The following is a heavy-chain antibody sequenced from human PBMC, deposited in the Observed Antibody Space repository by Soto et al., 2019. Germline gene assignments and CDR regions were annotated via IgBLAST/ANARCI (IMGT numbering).Heavy chain of an antibody. CDR2: VKSRIGDETT. CDR3: TTSKGSEVGAFDD. V-gene: IGHV3-15*07. J-gene: IGHJ4*02. Sequence: EGRLVESGGGLVKPEESLRLSCAASGFIFRNAWMNWVRQAPGKGLEWVGRVKSRIGDETTDYAAPVKSRVSITRDESNSVMYLQNNNLRIEHTAVYFCTTSKGSEVGAFDDWGPGTVVTVSS. CDR1: GFIFRNAW. D-gene: IGHD1-26*01.